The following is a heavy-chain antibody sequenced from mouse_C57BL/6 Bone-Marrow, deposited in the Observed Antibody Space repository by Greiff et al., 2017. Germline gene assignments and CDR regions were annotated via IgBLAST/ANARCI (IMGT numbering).Heavy chain of an antibody. V-gene: IGHV14-4*01. D-gene: IGHD1-1*01. J-gene: IGHJ3*01. Sequence: VQLQQSGAELVRPGASVKLCCPASGFNIKDDYMHWVKQRPEQGLEWIGWIDPENGDTEYASKFQGKATITADTSSNTAYLQLSSLTSEDTAVYYCTVVTTVLEGAWFAYWGQGTLVAVSA. CDR3: TVVTTVLEGAWFAY. CDR2: IDPENGDT. CDR1: GFNIKDDY.